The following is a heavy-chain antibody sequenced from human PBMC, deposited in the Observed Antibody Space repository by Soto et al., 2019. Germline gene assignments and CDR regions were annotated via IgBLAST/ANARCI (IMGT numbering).Heavy chain of an antibody. J-gene: IGHJ4*02. CDR2: IHLGGTT. V-gene: IGHV4-38-2*01. CDR1: GYSITSSTF. CDR3: ARPRPNFGAVDS. Sequence: SETLSLTCAVSGYSITSSTFWGWIRQPPGKGLEWIGSIHLGGTTYYDPSLKSRVTILLDTSRNEFSLKLSSVTAADTAVYYCARPRPNFGAVDSWGQGALVTISS. D-gene: IGHD3-10*01.